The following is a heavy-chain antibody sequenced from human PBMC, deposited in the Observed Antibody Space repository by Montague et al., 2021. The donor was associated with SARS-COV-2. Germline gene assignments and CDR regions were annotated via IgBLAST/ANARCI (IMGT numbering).Heavy chain of an antibody. CDR1: GGSFSNYY. V-gene: IGHV4-34*01. CDR3: IRGLASVDS. Sequence: SETLSLTCAVYGGSFSNYYWSWIRQPPGKGLEWIGDSNHRGSTNYNPSLKSRVTISLDTSKNQFSMRLSSVTAADTALYYCIRGLASVDSWGQGTLVTVSS. J-gene: IGHJ5*01. CDR2: SNHRGST.